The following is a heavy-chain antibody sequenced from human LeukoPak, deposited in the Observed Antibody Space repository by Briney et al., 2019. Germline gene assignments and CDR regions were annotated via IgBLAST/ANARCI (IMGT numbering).Heavy chain of an antibody. D-gene: IGHD3-16*02. CDR2: IKSKTDGGTT. CDR1: GFTFDDYG. V-gene: IGHV3-15*01. CDR3: TTASMITFGGVIVTSYYYYMDV. Sequence: PGGSLRLSCAASGFTFDDYGLSWVRQAPGKGLEWVGRIKSKTDGGTTDYAAPVKGRFTISRDDSKNTLYLQMNSLKTEDTAVYYCTTASMITFGGVIVTSYYYYMDVWGKGTTVTVSS. J-gene: IGHJ6*03.